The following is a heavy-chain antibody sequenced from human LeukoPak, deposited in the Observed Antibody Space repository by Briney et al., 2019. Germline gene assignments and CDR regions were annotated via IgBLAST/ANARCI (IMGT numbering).Heavy chain of an antibody. CDR3: ARGPWYYVAFDI. Sequence: SETLSLTCAVYGGSFSGYYWSWIRQPPGKGLEWIGEINHSGSTNYNPSLKSRVTISVDTSKNQFSLKLSSVTAADTAVYYCARGPWYYVAFDIWGQGTKVTVSS. CDR1: GGSFSGYY. CDR2: INHSGST. V-gene: IGHV4-34*01. J-gene: IGHJ3*02. D-gene: IGHD1-7*01.